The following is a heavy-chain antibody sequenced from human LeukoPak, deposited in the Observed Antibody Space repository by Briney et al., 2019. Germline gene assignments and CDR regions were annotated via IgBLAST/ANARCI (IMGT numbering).Heavy chain of an antibody. D-gene: IGHD4-23*01. CDR1: GFTFSSYA. CDR3: ASSYGSNKNPFEY. Sequence: SGGSLRFSCAASGFTFSSYAMHWVRQAPGKGLEYVSAISSSGDSTYYANSVRGRFTISRDNSKNTLYLQMGSLRAEDTAVYYCASSYGSNKNPFEYWGQGTLVTVSS. CDR2: ISSSGDST. J-gene: IGHJ4*02. V-gene: IGHV3-64*01.